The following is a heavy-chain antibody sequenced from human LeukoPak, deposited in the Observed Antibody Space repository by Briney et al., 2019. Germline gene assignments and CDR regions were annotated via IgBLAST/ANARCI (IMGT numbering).Heavy chain of an antibody. CDR2: IYYSGST. CDR1: GGSISSYY. Sequence: SETLSLTCTVSGGSISSYYWSWIRQPPGKGLEWIGYIYYSGSTNYNPSLKSRVTISVDTSKNQFSLKLSSVTAADTAVYYCARASASTPIAPFDYWGQGTLVSVSS. J-gene: IGHJ4*02. D-gene: IGHD2-2*01. V-gene: IGHV4-59*01. CDR3: ARASASTPIAPFDY.